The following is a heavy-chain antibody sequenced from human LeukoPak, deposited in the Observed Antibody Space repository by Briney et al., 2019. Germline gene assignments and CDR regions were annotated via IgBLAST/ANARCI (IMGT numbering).Heavy chain of an antibody. V-gene: IGHV3-23*01. CDR2: ISGSGGST. D-gene: IGHD6-13*01. J-gene: IGHJ4*02. CDR1: GFTFSIYA. Sequence: GGTLSLSCAASGFTFSIYAMSWVRHAPGKGLEWVSAISGSGGSTYYADPVKGRFTIPRDNSKNTLYLQMNSLRAEDTAVYYCAKDPDPAAGTGYWGQGTLVTVSS. CDR3: AKDPDPAAGTGY.